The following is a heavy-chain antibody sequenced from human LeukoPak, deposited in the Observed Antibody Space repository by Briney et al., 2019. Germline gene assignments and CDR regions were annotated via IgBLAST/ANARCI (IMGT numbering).Heavy chain of an antibody. CDR3: ARYGSGRYYYYYYMDV. D-gene: IGHD3-10*01. Sequence: SETLSLTCAVSGGSISSYYWSWIRQPPGKGLEWIGYIYYSGSTNYNPSLKSRVTISVDTSKNQFSLKLSSVTAADTAVYYCARYGSGRYYYYYYMDVWGQGTTVTISS. CDR1: GGSISSYY. V-gene: IGHV4-59*01. J-gene: IGHJ6*03. CDR2: IYYSGST.